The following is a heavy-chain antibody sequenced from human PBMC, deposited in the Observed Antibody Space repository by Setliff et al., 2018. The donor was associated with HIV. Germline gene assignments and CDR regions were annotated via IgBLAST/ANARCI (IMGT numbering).Heavy chain of an antibody. D-gene: IGHD2-15*01. CDR2: ISASNGYT. CDR3: ARGYCGCGICYSPNWLDP. Sequence: PSVKVSCKASGYTFSSYGISWVRQAPGQGLECMGWISASNGYTDCAQKFRDRVTLTTDTSTSTAYMELRSLTSDDTAVYYCARGYCGCGICYSPNWLDPWGQGTLVTVSS. J-gene: IGHJ5*02. V-gene: IGHV1-18*01. CDR1: GYTFSSYG.